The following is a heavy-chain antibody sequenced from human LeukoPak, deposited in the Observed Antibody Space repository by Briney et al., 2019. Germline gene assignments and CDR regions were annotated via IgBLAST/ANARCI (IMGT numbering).Heavy chain of an antibody. Sequence: GASVKVSCKASGYTFTGYYMHWVRQAPGQGLEWMGWINPNSGGTNYAQKFQGRVTMTRETSISTAYMELSRLRSDDTAVYYCARDQLLRYFDWLLPYEYYFDYWGQGTLVTVSS. J-gene: IGHJ4*02. D-gene: IGHD3-9*01. V-gene: IGHV1-2*02. CDR2: INPNSGGT. CDR3: ARDQLLRYFDWLLPYEYYFDY. CDR1: GYTFTGYY.